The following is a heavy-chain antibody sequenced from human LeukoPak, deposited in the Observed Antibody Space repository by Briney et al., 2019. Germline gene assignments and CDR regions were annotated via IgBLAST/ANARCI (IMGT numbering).Heavy chain of an antibody. CDR1: GGSFSGYY. J-gene: IGHJ4*02. D-gene: IGHD3-22*01. CDR2: INHSGST. Sequence: SETLSLTCAVYGGSFSGYYWSWIRQPPGKGLEWIGEINHSGSTNYNPSLKSRVTISVDTSKNQFSLKLSSVTAADTAVYYCARGDRYYYDSSGPGLFDYWGQGTLVTVSS. V-gene: IGHV4-34*01. CDR3: ARGDRYYYDSSGPGLFDY.